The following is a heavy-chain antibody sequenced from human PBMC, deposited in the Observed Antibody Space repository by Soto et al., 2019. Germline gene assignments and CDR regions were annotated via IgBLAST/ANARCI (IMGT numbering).Heavy chain of an antibody. V-gene: IGHV1-18*01. CDR3: ARGNLGYCSSTSCSSNWFDP. CDR1: GYTFTSYG. Sequence: ASVKVSCKASGYTFTSYGISWVRQAPGQGLEWMGWISAYNGNTNYAQKLQGRVTMTTDTSTSTAYMELRSLRSDDTAVYCCARGNLGYCSSTSCSSNWFDPWGQGTLVTVSS. J-gene: IGHJ5*02. CDR2: ISAYNGNT. D-gene: IGHD2-2*01.